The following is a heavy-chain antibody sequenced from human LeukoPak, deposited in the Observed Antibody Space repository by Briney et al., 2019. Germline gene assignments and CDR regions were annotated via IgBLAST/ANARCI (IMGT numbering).Heavy chain of an antibody. CDR1: GYSFTSYW. Sequence: GESLKISCKGSGYSFTSYWIGWVRQMPGKGLEWMGIIYPGDSDTRYSPSFQGQVTISADKSISTAYLQWSSLKASDTAMYYCARQEPLVARDTAMGTVDYWGQGTLVTVSS. CDR2: IYPGDSDT. J-gene: IGHJ4*02. V-gene: IGHV5-51*01. CDR3: ARQEPLVARDTAMGTVDY. D-gene: IGHD5-18*01.